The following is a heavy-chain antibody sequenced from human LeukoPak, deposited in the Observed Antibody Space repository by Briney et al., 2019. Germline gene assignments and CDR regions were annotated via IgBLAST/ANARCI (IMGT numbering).Heavy chain of an antibody. CDR3: ARDRYSSGWYDTEENWFDP. Sequence: ASVKVSCKASGYTFTSYYMHWVRQAPGQGLEWMGIINPSGGSTSYAQKFQGRVTMTRDTSTSTVYMGLSSLRSEDTAVYYCARDRYSSGWYDTEENWFDPWGQGTLVTVS. D-gene: IGHD6-19*01. V-gene: IGHV1-46*01. CDR2: INPSGGST. CDR1: GYTFTSYY. J-gene: IGHJ5*02.